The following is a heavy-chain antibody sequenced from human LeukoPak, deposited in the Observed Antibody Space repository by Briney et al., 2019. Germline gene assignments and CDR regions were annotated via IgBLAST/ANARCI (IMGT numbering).Heavy chain of an antibody. CDR2: INPNSGGT. D-gene: IGHD6-19*01. J-gene: IGHJ3*02. CDR1: GYTFTGYY. CDR3: ARDLAVTPLGVAVADNGPGGFDI. Sequence: GASVKVSCKASGYTFTGYYMHWVRQTPGQGLEWMGWINPNSGGTNYAQKFQGRVTMTRDTSISTAYMELSRLRSDDTAVYYCARDLAVTPLGVAVADNGPGGFDIWGQGTMVTVSS. V-gene: IGHV1-2*02.